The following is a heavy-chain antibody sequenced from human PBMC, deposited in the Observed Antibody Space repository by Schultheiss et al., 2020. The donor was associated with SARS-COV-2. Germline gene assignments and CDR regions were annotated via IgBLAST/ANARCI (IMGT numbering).Heavy chain of an antibody. Sequence: SETLSLTCAVYGGSFSGYYWSWIRQPPGKGLEWIGEINHSGSTNYNPSLKSRVTISVDTSKNQFSLKLSSVTAADTAVYYCARAPLEYSSSWGAFDIWGQGTMVTVSS. CDR2: INHSGST. D-gene: IGHD6-6*01. J-gene: IGHJ3*02. CDR1: GGSFSGYY. V-gene: IGHV4-34*01. CDR3: ARAPLEYSSSWGAFDI.